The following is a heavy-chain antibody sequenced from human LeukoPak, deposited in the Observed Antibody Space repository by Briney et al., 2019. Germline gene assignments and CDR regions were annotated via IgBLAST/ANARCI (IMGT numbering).Heavy chain of an antibody. D-gene: IGHD3-22*01. CDR1: GYSFAGYTFSDYW. Sequence: GESLKISCEGSGYSFAGYTFSDYWIGWVRQMPGRGLEWMGIIFPGDSDTRYRPSFQGQVTISADKSISTAYLQWSSLKASDTAMYYCARQYYDSSGYSFFDYWGQGTLVTVSS. CDR2: IFPGDSDT. V-gene: IGHV5-51*01. CDR3: ARQYYDSSGYSFFDY. J-gene: IGHJ4*02.